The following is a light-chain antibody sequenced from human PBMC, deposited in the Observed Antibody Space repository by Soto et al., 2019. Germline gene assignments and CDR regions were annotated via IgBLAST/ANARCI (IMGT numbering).Light chain of an antibody. V-gene: IGKV1-27*01. J-gene: IGKJ5*01. CDR3: QNYDSAPIT. Sequence: DIQMTQSPSSLSESVGNRVSITCRASQGINNYLAWYQQKPGKVPKVLIYAASTLQPGVPSRFSGSGSGTDFTLTINSLQPDDIATYYCQNYDSAPITFGQGTRLENK. CDR1: QGINNY. CDR2: AAS.